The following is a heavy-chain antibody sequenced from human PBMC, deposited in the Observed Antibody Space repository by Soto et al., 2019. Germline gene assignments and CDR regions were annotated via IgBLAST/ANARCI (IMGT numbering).Heavy chain of an antibody. D-gene: IGHD2-15*01. J-gene: IGHJ4*02. V-gene: IGHV3-23*01. CDR3: AKYFFPEGPQDIVVVVAVDY. CDR1: GFTFSSYA. Sequence: GGSLRLSCAASGFTFSSYAMSWVRQAPGKGLEWVSAISGSGGSTYYADSVKGRFTISRDNSKNTLYLQMNSLRAEDTAVYYCAKYFFPEGPQDIVVVVAVDYWGQGTLVTVSS. CDR2: ISGSGGST.